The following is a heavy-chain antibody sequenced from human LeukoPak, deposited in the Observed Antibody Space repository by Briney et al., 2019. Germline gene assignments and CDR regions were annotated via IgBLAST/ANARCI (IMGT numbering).Heavy chain of an antibody. CDR1: VASISNYY. D-gene: IGHD5-18*01. CDR3: ASPRTSYRYTFDY. Sequence: SETLSLTCAVSVASISNYYWSWIRQAPGKGLEWIGYISTSGSTNYNPSLKSRVSISLDTSNNLSSLNLNFVTAADTAVYFCASPRTSYRYTFDYWGPGALVTVSS. J-gene: IGHJ4*02. V-gene: IGHV4-4*09. CDR2: ISTSGST.